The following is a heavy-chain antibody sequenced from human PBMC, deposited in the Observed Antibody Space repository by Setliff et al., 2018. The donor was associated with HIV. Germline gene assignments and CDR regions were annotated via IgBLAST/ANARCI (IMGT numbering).Heavy chain of an antibody. D-gene: IGHD6-13*01. CDR3: ARGVAAAGAPMDV. Sequence: PSETLSLTCTVSGGSISTMSYYWGWIRQPPGKGLEWIGTIYYSGTTHYNASLKSRLTMSLDTSKNQFSLEMTSVTAADTAVYYCARGVAAAGAPMDVWGKGTTVTVSS. CDR1: GGSISTMSYY. V-gene: IGHV4-39*07. J-gene: IGHJ6*03. CDR2: IYYSGTT.